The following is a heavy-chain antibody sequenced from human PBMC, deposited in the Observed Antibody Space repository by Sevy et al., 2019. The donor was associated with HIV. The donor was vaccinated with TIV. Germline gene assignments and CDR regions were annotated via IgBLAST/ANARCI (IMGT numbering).Heavy chain of an antibody. CDR2: IKQDGSEK. Sequence: GGCLRLSCAASGFTFSSYWMSWVRQAPGKGLEWVANIKQDGSEKYYVDTVKGRFTISRDNAKNSLYLQMNSLRAEDTAVYYCASDGAFYDYVWGRYRRDAFDIWGQGTMVTVSS. D-gene: IGHD3-16*02. J-gene: IGHJ3*02. CDR3: ASDGAFYDYVWGRYRRDAFDI. V-gene: IGHV3-7*03. CDR1: GFTFSSYW.